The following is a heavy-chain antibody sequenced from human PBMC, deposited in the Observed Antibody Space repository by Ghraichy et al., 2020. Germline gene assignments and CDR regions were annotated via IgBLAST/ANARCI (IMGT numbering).Heavy chain of an antibody. CDR1: GFTFSYYT. D-gene: IGHD7-27*01. V-gene: IGHV3-64D*06. CDR3: VKGHTGDPIGDY. Sequence: GGSLRLSCSASGFTFSYYTMHWVRQTPGKGLEYVSAISSTGGSTFYADSVKGRFTISRDNSKNTLYLQMSSLRAEDTAVYYCVKGHTGDPIGDYWGQGTLVTVSS. CDR2: ISSTGGST. J-gene: IGHJ4*02.